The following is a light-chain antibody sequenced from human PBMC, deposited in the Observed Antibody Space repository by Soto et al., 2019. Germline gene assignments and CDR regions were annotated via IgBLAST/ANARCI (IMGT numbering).Light chain of an antibody. Sequence: QSALTQPPSASGSPGQSVTISCTGTSSDVGGYNYVSWYQQYPGKAPKLMIYEVTKRPSGVPDRFSGSKSGNTASLTVSGLQAEDEADYYCSSYAGGNNLLFGGGTKVTVL. J-gene: IGLJ2*01. CDR3: SSYAGGNNLL. CDR1: SSDVGGYNY. CDR2: EVT. V-gene: IGLV2-8*01.